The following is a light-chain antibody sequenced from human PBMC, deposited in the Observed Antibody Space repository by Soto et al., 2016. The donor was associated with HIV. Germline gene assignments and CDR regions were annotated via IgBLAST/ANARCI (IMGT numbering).Light chain of an antibody. CDR3: QQYNSFPWT. J-gene: IGKJ1*01. Sequence: DRVTITCRASQGISSYLAWYQQKPGKAPKLLIYAASTLQSGVPSRFSGSGSGTEFTLTISSLQPDDFATYYCQQYNSFPWTFGQGTKVDIK. V-gene: IGKV1-8*01. CDR1: QGISSY. CDR2: AAS.